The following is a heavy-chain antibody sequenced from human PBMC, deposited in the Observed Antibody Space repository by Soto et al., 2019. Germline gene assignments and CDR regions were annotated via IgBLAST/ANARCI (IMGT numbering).Heavy chain of an antibody. V-gene: IGHV1-46*01. Sequence: GASVKVSCKASGYTFTYYHVHWVRQAPGQGLEWMGIINPNGGDTTYAQKFQGRVTMTRDTSTSTVYMEVSGLRSDDTALYSCARVPYSYGLLFYLDFWGQGTLVTVSS. J-gene: IGHJ4*02. D-gene: IGHD5-18*01. CDR2: INPNGGDT. CDR1: GYTFTYYH. CDR3: ARVPYSYGLLFYLDF.